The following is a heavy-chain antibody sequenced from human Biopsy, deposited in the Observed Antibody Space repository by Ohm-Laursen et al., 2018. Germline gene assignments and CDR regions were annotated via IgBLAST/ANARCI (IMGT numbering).Heavy chain of an antibody. CDR2: IIPVSDTA. Sequence: SVKVSCNASGGTFSNYAISWVRQAPGQGLEWLGGIIPVSDTANYAQKFQGRVTITADKPTSTAYMELSSLRSEDTALYYCARDALLPGVGGMDVWGQGTTVTVSS. D-gene: IGHD3-10*01. V-gene: IGHV1-69*06. CDR1: GGTFSNYA. J-gene: IGHJ6*02. CDR3: ARDALLPGVGGMDV.